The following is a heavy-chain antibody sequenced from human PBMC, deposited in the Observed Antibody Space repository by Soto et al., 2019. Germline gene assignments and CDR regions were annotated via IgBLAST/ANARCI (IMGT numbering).Heavy chain of an antibody. CDR2: ISSSSSYI. J-gene: IGHJ6*02. D-gene: IGHD3-3*01. Sequence: GRSLRLSCAAAGFTFSSYSMNWVRQAPGKGLEWVSSISSSSSYIYYADSVKGRFTISRDNAKNSLYLQMNSLRAEDTAVYYCARDRGYDLDYYYGMDVWGQGTTVTVSS. V-gene: IGHV3-21*01. CDR1: GFTFSSYS. CDR3: ARDRGYDLDYYYGMDV.